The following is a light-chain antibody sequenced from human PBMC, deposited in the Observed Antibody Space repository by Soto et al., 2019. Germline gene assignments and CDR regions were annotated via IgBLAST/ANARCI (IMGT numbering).Light chain of an antibody. CDR1: NSNIGAPYD. CDR2: ADS. Sequence: QSVLMQPPSVSGAPGQRVTISCTGSNSNIGAPYDVQWYQQFPGTAPKLLVYADSDRPSGVPDRFSGSKSGASASLAITGLLTDDEAVYYCQSYDSSLSGWVFGGGTKVTVL. J-gene: IGLJ3*02. V-gene: IGLV1-40*01. CDR3: QSYDSSLSGWV.